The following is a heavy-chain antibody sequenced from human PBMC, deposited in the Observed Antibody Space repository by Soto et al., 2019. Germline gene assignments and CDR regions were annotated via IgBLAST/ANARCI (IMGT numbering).Heavy chain of an antibody. CDR2: IIPILGIA. CDR3: AGCPGGSCYSTDY. V-gene: IGHV1-69*02. J-gene: IGHJ4*02. D-gene: IGHD2-2*02. CDR1: GGTFSSYT. Sequence: QVQLVQSGAEVKKPGSSVKVSCKASGGTFSSYTISWVRQAPGQGLEWMGRIIPILGIANYAQKFQGRVTITADKSTSTAYMELSSLRSEDTAVYYCAGCPGGSCYSTDYWGQGTLVTVSS.